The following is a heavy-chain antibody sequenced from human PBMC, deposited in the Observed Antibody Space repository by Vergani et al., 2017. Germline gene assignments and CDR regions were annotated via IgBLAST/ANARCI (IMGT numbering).Heavy chain of an antibody. Sequence: QVQLVGSGGGLVKTGGSLRLSCAASGFTFSDHYMTWIRQAPGKGLEWISYMNGHYNAIYYADSVTGRFTISRDNAENSLYLQLKSLRVEDTAVYYCARCRYRGDAFDVWGQGTLVTVSS. CDR1: GFTFSDHY. V-gene: IGHV3-11*04. CDR3: ARCRYRGDAFDV. J-gene: IGHJ3*01. CDR2: MNGHYNAI. D-gene: IGHD1-26*01.